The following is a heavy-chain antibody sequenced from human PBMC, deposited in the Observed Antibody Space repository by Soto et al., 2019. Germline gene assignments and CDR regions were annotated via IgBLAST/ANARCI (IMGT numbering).Heavy chain of an antibody. Sequence: PLEILSLTCAVSGGSISSSSWWSWVRQPPGKGLEWIGEIYHSGSTNYNPSLKSRVTISVDKSKNQFSLKLSSVTAADTAVYYCASTRSSGSSGYYYYYYGMDVWGQGTTVTVSS. CDR1: GGSISSSSW. V-gene: IGHV4-4*02. CDR2: IYHSGST. J-gene: IGHJ6*02. CDR3: ASTRSSGSSGYYYYYYGMDV. D-gene: IGHD3-10*01.